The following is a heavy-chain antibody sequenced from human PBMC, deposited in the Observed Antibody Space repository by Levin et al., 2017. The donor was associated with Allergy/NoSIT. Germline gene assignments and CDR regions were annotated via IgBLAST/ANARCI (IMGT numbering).Heavy chain of an antibody. CDR1: GYSFTSYW. D-gene: IGHD2-21*02. Sequence: KVSCKGSGYSFTSYWISWVRQMPGKGLEWMGRIDPSDSYTNYSPSFQGHVTISADKSISTAYLQWSSLKASDTAMYYCARLRGTCGGDCSGVDYWGQGTLVTVSS. CDR3: ARLRGTCGGDCSGVDY. J-gene: IGHJ4*02. V-gene: IGHV5-10-1*01. CDR2: IDPSDSYT.